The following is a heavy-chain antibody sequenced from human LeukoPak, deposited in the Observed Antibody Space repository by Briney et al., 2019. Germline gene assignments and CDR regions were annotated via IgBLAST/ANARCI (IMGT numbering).Heavy chain of an antibody. Sequence: SETLSLPCSISGVSTNDYYWSWVRPPAGKGLEWIGRMIMRDSTSYNPTFDSRVTISMEKPKKEVTLKLWSATAADTAVYYCAALIPPARLVSWGQGILVVVSS. CDR1: GVSTNDYY. J-gene: IGHJ5*01. V-gene: IGHV4-4*07. CDR2: MIMRDST. CDR3: AALIPPARLVS.